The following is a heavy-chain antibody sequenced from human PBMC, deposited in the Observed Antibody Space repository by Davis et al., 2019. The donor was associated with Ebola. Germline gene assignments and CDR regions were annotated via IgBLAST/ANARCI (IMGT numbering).Heavy chain of an antibody. D-gene: IGHD1-14*01. Sequence: PGGSLRLSCVASGFTVSGKSMSWVRQAPGRGLEWVSIIYRDDSTYYADSVRGRFTISRDDSKNILYLQMNSLRAEDTAVYFCARGNPNPYYYYMDVWGNGTTVTVAS. CDR1: GFTVSGKS. CDR3: ARGNPNPYYYYMDV. CDR2: IYRDDST. V-gene: IGHV3-53*01. J-gene: IGHJ6*03.